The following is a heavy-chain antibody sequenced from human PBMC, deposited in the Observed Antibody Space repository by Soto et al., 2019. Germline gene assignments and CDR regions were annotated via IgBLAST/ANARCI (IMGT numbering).Heavy chain of an antibody. CDR2: ISSSGSSI. CDR1: GFTFSDYY. J-gene: IGHJ6*03. Sequence: QVQLVESGGGLVKPGGSLRLSCAASGFTFSDYYMSWIRQAPGKGLEGVSYISSSGSSIYYADSVKGPFTISRDNAKNSLYLQMNSLRAEDTAVYYCARVARGYLDFDDYMDVWGKGTTVTVSS. CDR3: ARVARGYLDFDDYMDV. D-gene: IGHD3-3*01. V-gene: IGHV3-11*01.